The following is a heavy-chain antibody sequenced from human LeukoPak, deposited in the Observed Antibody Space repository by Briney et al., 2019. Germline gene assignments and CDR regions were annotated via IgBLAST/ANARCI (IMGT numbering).Heavy chain of an antibody. D-gene: IGHD2-2*01. V-gene: IGHV4-39*01. CDR2: IYYSGST. Sequence: SETLSLTCTVSGGSISSSSYYWGWIRQPPGKGLEWIGSIYYSGSTYYNPSLESRVTISVDTSKNQFSLKLSSVTAADTAVYYCARHLYCSSTSCPNWFDPWGQGTLVTVSS. CDR3: ARHLYCSSTSCPNWFDP. J-gene: IGHJ5*02. CDR1: GGSISSSSYY.